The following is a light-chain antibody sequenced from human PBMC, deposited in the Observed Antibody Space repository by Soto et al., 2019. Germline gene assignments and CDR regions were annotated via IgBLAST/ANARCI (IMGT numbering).Light chain of an antibody. CDR1: QSVNSN. V-gene: IGKV3-15*01. CDR2: VAS. Sequence: EIVMTQSPATLSVSPGERATLSCRASQSVNSNLAWYQQKPGQTPKLLIYVASTRATGIPARFSGSGSGTEFPLTISSLQSEDFAIYYCQQYNVWPLTFGGGTKVEFK. J-gene: IGKJ4*01. CDR3: QQYNVWPLT.